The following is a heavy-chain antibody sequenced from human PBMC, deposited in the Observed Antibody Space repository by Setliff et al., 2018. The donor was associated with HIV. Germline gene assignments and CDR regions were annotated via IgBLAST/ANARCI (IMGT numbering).Heavy chain of an antibody. CDR1: GGSISSSSYY. Sequence: PSETLSLTCTVSGGSISSSSYYWGWIRQPPGKGLEWIGSIYYSGSTYYNPSLKSRVTISVDTSKNQFSLKLSSVTAADTAVYYCARGSWYYDILTGYRPHPFDYWGQGTLVTVSS. D-gene: IGHD3-9*01. V-gene: IGHV4-39*01. J-gene: IGHJ4*02. CDR2: IYYSGST. CDR3: ARGSWYYDILTGYRPHPFDY.